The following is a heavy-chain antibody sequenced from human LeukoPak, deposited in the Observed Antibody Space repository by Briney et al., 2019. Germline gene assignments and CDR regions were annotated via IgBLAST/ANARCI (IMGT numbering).Heavy chain of an antibody. CDR3: ARSAVAAGIGSDY. CDR2: IYSGGST. D-gene: IGHD6-13*01. V-gene: IGHV3-53*01. Sequence: GGSLRLSCAASAFTVSSNYMSWVRQAPGKGLEWVSVIYSGGSTYYADSVKGRFTISRDNAKNSLYLQMNSLRAEDTAVYYCARSAVAAGIGSDYWGQGTLVTVSS. J-gene: IGHJ4*02. CDR1: AFTVSSNY.